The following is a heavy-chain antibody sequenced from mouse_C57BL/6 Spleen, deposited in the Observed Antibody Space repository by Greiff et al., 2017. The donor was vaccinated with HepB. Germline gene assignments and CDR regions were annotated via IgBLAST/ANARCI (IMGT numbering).Heavy chain of an antibody. CDR3: ARDGGSLFDY. CDR1: GFTFSSYA. V-gene: IGHV5-4*01. Sequence: EVQVVESGGGLVKPGGSLKLSCAASGFTFSSYAMSWVRQTPEKRLEWVATISDGGSYTYYPDNVKGRFTISRDNAKNNLYLQMSHLKSEDTAMYYCARDGGSLFDYWGQGTTLTVSS. CDR2: ISDGGSYT. J-gene: IGHJ2*01.